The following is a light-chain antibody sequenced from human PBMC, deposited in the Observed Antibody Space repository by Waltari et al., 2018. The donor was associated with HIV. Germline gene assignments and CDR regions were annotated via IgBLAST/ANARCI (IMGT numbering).Light chain of an antibody. J-gene: IGLJ2*01. V-gene: IGLV2-23*01. CDR2: EGS. CDR1: SSDVGSYNL. CDR3: CSYAGNVV. Sequence: QSALTQPASVSGSPGQSITISCTGTSSDVGSYNLVSWYQQHPGKAPKLMIYEGSKRSSGVSNRFSGSKSGNTASLTISGLQAEDEADYYCCSYAGNVVFGGGTKLTVL.